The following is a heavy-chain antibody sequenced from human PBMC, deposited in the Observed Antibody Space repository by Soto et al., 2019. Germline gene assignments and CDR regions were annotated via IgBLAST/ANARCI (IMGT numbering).Heavy chain of an antibody. CDR1: GFTFNNYG. Sequence: LRLSCAASGFTFNNYGMHWVRQAPGKGLEWVAVISLDGSNTFYADSVKGRFTISRDNSGNTLYLQVNSLRHEDTAVYFCAKDQYGGVTADYGMDVWGQGTKVTVSS. D-gene: IGHD3-16*01. CDR2: ISLDGSNT. CDR3: AKDQYGGVTADYGMDV. V-gene: IGHV3-30*18. J-gene: IGHJ6*02.